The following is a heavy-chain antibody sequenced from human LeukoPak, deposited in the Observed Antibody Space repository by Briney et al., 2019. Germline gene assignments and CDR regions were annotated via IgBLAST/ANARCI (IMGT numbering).Heavy chain of an antibody. J-gene: IGHJ5*02. CDR2: ISGSGNT. D-gene: IGHD6-13*01. Sequence: GGSLRLSCAAPGFTFSSYAMSWVRQAPRKGLEWVSSISGSGNTNYVGSVKGRFTISRDNSENTLYLQMNSLRAEDTALYYCATQRSAGQSIWFDPWGQGTLVTVSS. V-gene: IGHV3-23*01. CDR1: GFTFSSYA. CDR3: ATQRSAGQSIWFDP.